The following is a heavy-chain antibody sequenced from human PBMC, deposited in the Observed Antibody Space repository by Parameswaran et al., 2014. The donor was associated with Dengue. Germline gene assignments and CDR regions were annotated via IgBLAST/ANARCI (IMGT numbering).Heavy chain of an antibody. CDR3: AKTITSDFWSGYYNLVGGYMDV. J-gene: IGHJ6*03. D-gene: IGHD3-3*01. CDR2: ISGSGGST. V-gene: IGHV3-23*01. Sequence: VRQAPGKGLEWVSAISGSGGSTYYADSVKGRFTISRDNSKNTSYLQMNSLRAEDTAVYYCAKTITSDFWSGYYNLVGGYMDVWGKGTTVTVSS.